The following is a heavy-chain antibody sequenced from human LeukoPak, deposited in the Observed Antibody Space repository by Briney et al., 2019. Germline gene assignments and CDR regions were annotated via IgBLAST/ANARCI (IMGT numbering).Heavy chain of an antibody. J-gene: IGHJ4*02. Sequence: SETLSLTCSVSGGSISSSNWWSWVRQPPRQRLARTGEIYHSGSTNYNPSLKSRATISVDKSKNQFSLKLSSVTAADTAVYYCARNYGGNSYYFDYWGQGTLVTVSS. CDR3: ARNYGGNSYYFDY. D-gene: IGHD4-23*01. CDR1: GGSISSSNW. CDR2: IYHSGST. V-gene: IGHV4-4*02.